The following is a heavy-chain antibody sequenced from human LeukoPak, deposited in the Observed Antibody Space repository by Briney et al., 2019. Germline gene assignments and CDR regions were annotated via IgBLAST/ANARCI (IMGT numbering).Heavy chain of an antibody. D-gene: IGHD2-2*02. CDR1: GGSISSSNW. J-gene: IGHJ4*02. Sequence: SETLSLTCAVSGGSISSSNWWSWVRQPPGKGLEWIGGIYHSGSTNYNPSLKSRVTISVDKSKNQFSLKLSSVTAADTAVYYCARTSDIVVVPAAISFDYWGQGTLVTVSS. V-gene: IGHV4-4*02. CDR2: IYHSGST. CDR3: ARTSDIVVVPAAISFDY.